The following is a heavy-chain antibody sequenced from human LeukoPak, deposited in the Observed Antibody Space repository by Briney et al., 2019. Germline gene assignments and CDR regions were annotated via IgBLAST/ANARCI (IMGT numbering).Heavy chain of an antibody. Sequence: SETLSLTCIVSGDSINGYYWTWIRQPPGKGLEWIGYIYYSGSTNYNPSLKSRVTISVDTSKNQFSLKLSSVTAADTAVYYCAGHSSGWVDYWGQGTLVTVSS. CDR2: IYYSGST. D-gene: IGHD6-19*01. CDR3: AGHSSGWVDY. V-gene: IGHV4-59*08. CDR1: GDSINGYY. J-gene: IGHJ4*02.